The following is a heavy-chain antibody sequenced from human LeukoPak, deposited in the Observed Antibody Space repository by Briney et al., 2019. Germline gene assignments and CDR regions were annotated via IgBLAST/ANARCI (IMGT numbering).Heavy chain of an antibody. CDR1: GFTFDDYG. D-gene: IGHD3-22*01. CDR2: INWNGGST. V-gene: IGHV3-20*04. J-gene: IGHJ1*01. CDR3: ARAPDYYDSSGYYEYFQH. Sequence: PRGSLRLSCAASGFTFDDYGMSWVRQAPGKGLEWVSGINWNGGSTGYADSVKGRFTISRDNAKNSLYLQMNSLRAEDTALYYCARAPDYYDSSGYYEYFQHWGQGTLVTVSS.